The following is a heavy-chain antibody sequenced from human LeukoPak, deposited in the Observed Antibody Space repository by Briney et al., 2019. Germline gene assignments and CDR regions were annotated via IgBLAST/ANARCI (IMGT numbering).Heavy chain of an antibody. CDR1: GGSFSGYY. Sequence: SETLSLTCAVYGGSFSGYYWTWIRQPPGKGLEWIGEINPSGSTNYNPSLKSRVTISVDTSKNQSSLKLSSVTAADTAVFYCARGQGRDGYNGILEYWGQGALVTVSS. V-gene: IGHV4-34*01. J-gene: IGHJ4*02. CDR3: ARGQGRDGYNGILEY. D-gene: IGHD5-24*01. CDR2: INPSGST.